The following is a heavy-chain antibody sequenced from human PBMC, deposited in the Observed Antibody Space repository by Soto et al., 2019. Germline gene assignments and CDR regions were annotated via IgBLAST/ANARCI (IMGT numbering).Heavy chain of an antibody. CDR1: GVSFSLDD. V-gene: IGHV3-48*03. Sequence: PGGSLRLSCEVAGVSFSLDDMSWVRQAPGKGLEWIAYISGSGYTENYSDSVKGRFTISRDNARNSLFLQMSSLRAEDTAVYYCARGKLVAVASLFSYGIDSWGQGTLVTVSS. J-gene: IGHJ5*01. D-gene: IGHD2-8*02. CDR3: ARGKLVAVASLFSYGIDS. CDR2: ISGSGYTE.